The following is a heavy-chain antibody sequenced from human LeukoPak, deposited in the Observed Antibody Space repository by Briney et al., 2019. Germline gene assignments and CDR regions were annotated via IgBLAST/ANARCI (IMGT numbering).Heavy chain of an antibody. CDR1: GFTFSSNT. D-gene: IGHD3-22*01. V-gene: IGHV3-23*01. CDR2: ITGSGDST. J-gene: IGHJ4*02. CDR3: AKANYHDSSGHSENLDY. Sequence: GGSLRLSCAASGFTFSSNTMSWVRQAPGKGLEWVSAITGSGDSTYHADSVKGRFTISRDNSKNTLYLQMNSLRAEDTAVYYCAKANYHDSSGHSENLDYWGPGKLGTVSS.